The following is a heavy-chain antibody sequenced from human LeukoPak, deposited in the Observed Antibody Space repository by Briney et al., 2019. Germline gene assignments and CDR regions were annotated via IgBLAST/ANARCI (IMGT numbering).Heavy chain of an antibody. Sequence: SETLSLTCTVSGGSISSYYWSWIRQPPGKGLEWIGYIYYSGSTNYNPSLKSRVTISVDTSKNQFSLKLSSVTAADTAVYYCARGPALLWFGESPFDYWGQGTLVTVSS. CDR2: IYYSGST. CDR1: GGSISSYY. CDR3: ARGPALLWFGESPFDY. V-gene: IGHV4-59*12. J-gene: IGHJ4*02. D-gene: IGHD3-10*01.